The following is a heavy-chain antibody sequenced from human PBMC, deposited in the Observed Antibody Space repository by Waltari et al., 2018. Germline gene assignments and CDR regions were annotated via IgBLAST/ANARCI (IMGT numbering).Heavy chain of an antibody. V-gene: IGHV3-48*04. CDR2: ISSSSSTI. Sequence: EVQLVESGGGLVQPGGSLRLSCAASGFTFSSDSMNWVRQAPGKGLEWVSYISSSSSTIYYADSVKGRFTISRDNAKNSLYLQMNSLRAEDTAVYYCAILRWPDDAFDIWGQGTMVTVSS. CDR1: GFTFSSDS. D-gene: IGHD4-17*01. CDR3: AILRWPDDAFDI. J-gene: IGHJ3*02.